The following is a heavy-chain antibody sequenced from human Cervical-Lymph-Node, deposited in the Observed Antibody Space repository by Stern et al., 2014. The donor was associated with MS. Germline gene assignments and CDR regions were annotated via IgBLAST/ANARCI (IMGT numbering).Heavy chain of an antibody. CDR1: GASVNAGGYY. CDR3: ARDASLFGDHDY. J-gene: IGHJ4*02. CDR2: LYSGGAT. Sequence: VQLEESGPRLVKPSQTLSLTCTVSGASVNAGGYYWNWLRQYPGRGLEWLGFLYSGGATKHNPSLKSRISISVDTSKNQFSLYLTSVTDADTAVYYCARDASLFGDHDYWGQGTLVVVSS. D-gene: IGHD3-10*02. V-gene: IGHV4-31*03.